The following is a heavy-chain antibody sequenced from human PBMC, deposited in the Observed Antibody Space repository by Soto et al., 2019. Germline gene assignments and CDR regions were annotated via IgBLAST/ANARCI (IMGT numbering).Heavy chain of an antibody. Sequence: PSETLSLTCSVSGGSISNHFWSWIRQTPTKPLEWIGYVMHNGNTHYNPSFTSRVEISVDLSKNEFSLMLRSVTAADTALYYCAREGQMPQHFGMDVWGQGIQVTVSS. CDR3: AREGQMPQHFGMDV. V-gene: IGHV4-59*11. J-gene: IGHJ6*02. CDR1: GGSISNHF. D-gene: IGHD3-3*01. CDR2: VMHNGNT.